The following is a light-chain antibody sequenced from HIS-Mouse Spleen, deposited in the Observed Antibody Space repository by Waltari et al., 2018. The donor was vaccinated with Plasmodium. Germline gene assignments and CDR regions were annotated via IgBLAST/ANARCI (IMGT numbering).Light chain of an antibody. Sequence: SYELTHPPSVSVSPGQTARLTCSGDALPKNYAYWYQQKSGQAPVLVIYEDSKRPSGIPERFSGSSSGTMATLTISGAQVEDEADYYCYSTDSSGNHRVFGGGTKLTVL. CDR3: YSTDSSGNHRV. V-gene: IGLV3-10*01. CDR2: EDS. CDR1: ALPKNY. J-gene: IGLJ3*02.